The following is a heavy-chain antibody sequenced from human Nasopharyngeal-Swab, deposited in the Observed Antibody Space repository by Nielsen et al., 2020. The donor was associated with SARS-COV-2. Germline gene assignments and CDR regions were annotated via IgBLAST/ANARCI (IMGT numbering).Heavy chain of an antibody. Sequence: ASVKVSCKTSGYVFTGYGLSWVQQAPGQGLEWMGWISVHNDRTNYAQKFQGRVTVTADTSTYTAYMELRSLRSADTAVYYCARDSLLYCNSLTCSGVEGFDLWGQGTMVIVSS. J-gene: IGHJ3*01. CDR1: GYVFTGYG. CDR2: ISVHNDRT. V-gene: IGHV1-18*01. CDR3: ARDSLLYCNSLTCSGVEGFDL. D-gene: IGHD2/OR15-2a*01.